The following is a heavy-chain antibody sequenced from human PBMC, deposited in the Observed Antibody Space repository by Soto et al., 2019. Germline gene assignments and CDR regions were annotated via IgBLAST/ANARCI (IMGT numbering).Heavy chain of an antibody. V-gene: IGHV3-74*01. Sequence: SLRLSCAASGFTFSSYWMHGVRQAPGKGLVWVSRINSDGSSTSYADSVKGRFTISRDNAKNTLYLQMNSLRAEDTAVYYCARDRAIACSGFDPWGQGTLVTVSS. CDR3: ARDRAIACSGFDP. CDR2: INSDGSST. D-gene: IGHD2-2*02. CDR1: GFTFSSYW. J-gene: IGHJ5*02.